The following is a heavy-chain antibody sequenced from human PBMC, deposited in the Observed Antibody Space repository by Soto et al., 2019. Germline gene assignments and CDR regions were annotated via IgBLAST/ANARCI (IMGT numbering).Heavy chain of an antibody. CDR2: INPSGGST. Sequence: QVQLVQSGTEVKEPGASVSLSCKASGYTFTTYYIHWVRQAPGQGLEWMGMINPSGGSTTYAQNFQGRVTMTRDTSMSTVYMDLNSLRSDDTAVYYCARATSAGNGRRVDVWGQGTTVTVSS. CDR1: GYTFTTYY. V-gene: IGHV1-46*01. J-gene: IGHJ6*02. CDR3: ARATSAGNGRRVDV. D-gene: IGHD6-13*01.